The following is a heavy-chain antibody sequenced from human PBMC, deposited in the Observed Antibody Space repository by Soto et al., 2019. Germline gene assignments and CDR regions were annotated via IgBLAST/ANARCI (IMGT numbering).Heavy chain of an antibody. V-gene: IGHV4-4*07. CDR3: ARGGQDFWSGPFDY. D-gene: IGHD3-3*01. Sequence: SEXLSLTCTVSGGSISNYFCNWIRQPAGKGLEWIGRIDNSGSTNYNPSLKSRITMSADTSRNQFSLKLNSVTAADTAVYYCARGGQDFWSGPFDYWGQGALVTVSS. CDR1: GGSISNYF. J-gene: IGHJ4*02. CDR2: IDNSGST.